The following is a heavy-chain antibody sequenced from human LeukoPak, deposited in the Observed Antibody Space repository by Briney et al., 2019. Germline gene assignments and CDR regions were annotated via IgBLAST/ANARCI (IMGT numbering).Heavy chain of an antibody. CDR2: IIPIFGTA. J-gene: IGHJ6*03. Sequence: GASVKVSCKASGGTFSSNAISWVRQAPGQGLEWMGGIIPIFGTANYAQKFQGRVTITADESTGTAYMELSSLRSEDTAVYYCARDPRQLPHVHYYYYMDVWGKVTTVTVSS. D-gene: IGHD2-2*01. CDR3: ARDPRQLPHVHYYYYMDV. CDR1: GGTFSSNA. V-gene: IGHV1-69*01.